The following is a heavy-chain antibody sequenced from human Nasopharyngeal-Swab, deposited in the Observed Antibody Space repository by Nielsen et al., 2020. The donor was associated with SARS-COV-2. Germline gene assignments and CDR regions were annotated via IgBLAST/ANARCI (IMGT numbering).Heavy chain of an antibody. CDR1: GFTFSTYA. CDR2: ISWNSGSI. CDR3: AKDMRVAALGYYYYGMDV. Sequence: GGSLRLSCAASGFTFSTYAMNWVRRAPGKGLEWVSGISWNSGSIGYADSVKGRFTISRDSAKNSLYLQMNSLRAEDTALYYCAKDMRVAALGYYYYGMDVWGQGTTVTVSS. V-gene: IGHV3-9*01. D-gene: IGHD6-6*01. J-gene: IGHJ6*02.